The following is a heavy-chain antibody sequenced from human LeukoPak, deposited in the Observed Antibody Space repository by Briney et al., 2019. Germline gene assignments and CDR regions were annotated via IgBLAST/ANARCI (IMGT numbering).Heavy chain of an antibody. V-gene: IGHV3-7*05. J-gene: IGHJ4*02. CDR1: GFSFSTYY. Sequence: PGGSLRLSCAASGFSFSTYYTNWVRQAPGKGLEWVANIKQDGSEKYYVDSVKGRFTISRDNAKNSLYLQMNSLRAEDTAVYYCAGGIAARGGNYWGQGTLVTVSS. CDR2: IKQDGSEK. D-gene: IGHD6-6*01. CDR3: AGGIAARGGNY.